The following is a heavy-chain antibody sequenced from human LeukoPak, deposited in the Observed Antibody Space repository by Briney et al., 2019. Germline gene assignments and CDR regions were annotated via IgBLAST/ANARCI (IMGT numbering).Heavy chain of an antibody. D-gene: IGHD3-10*01. CDR3: ARESYGSGTLTFDY. Sequence: SETLSLTCTVSGGSISSSSYYWGWIRQPPGKGLEWIGSIYYSGSTYYNPSLKSRVTISAVTSKNEFSLHLRSVTAADTAVYYCARESYGSGTLTFDYWGQGTLVTVSS. V-gene: IGHV4-39*07. J-gene: IGHJ4*02. CDR1: GGSISSSSYY. CDR2: IYYSGST.